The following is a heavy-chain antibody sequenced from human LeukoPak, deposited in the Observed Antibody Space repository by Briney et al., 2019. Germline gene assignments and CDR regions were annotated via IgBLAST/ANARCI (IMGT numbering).Heavy chain of an antibody. CDR3: ARDNYYDSSGYYFPFDY. J-gene: IGHJ4*02. CDR2: IYHSGST. D-gene: IGHD3-22*01. Sequence: PSETLSLTCTVSGYSISSGYYWGWIRQPPGKGLEWIGSIYHSGSTYYNPSLKSRVTISVDTSKNQFSLKLSSVTAADTAVYYCARDNYYDSSGYYFPFDYWGQGTLVTVSS. V-gene: IGHV4-38-2*02. CDR1: GYSISSGYY.